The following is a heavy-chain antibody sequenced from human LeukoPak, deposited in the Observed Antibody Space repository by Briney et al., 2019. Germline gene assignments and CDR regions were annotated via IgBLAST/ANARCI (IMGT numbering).Heavy chain of an antibody. V-gene: IGHV3-74*01. Sequence: GGSLRLSCVGSGFTFSGAWMHWVRQVPGKGLVWVSGITPDGTSTPYADSVRGRFTISRDNARNTVYLQMNSLRVDDTAVYYCARGYSYGSDWGQGTLVTVSS. J-gene: IGHJ4*02. CDR1: GFTFSGAW. CDR2: ITPDGTST. D-gene: IGHD5-18*01. CDR3: ARGYSYGSD.